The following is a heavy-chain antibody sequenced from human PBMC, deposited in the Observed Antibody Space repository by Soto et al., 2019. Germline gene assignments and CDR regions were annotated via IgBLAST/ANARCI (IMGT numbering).Heavy chain of an antibody. CDR2: IIPIFGTA. J-gene: IGHJ4*02. CDR1: GGTFSSYA. V-gene: IGHV1-69*13. D-gene: IGHD3-9*01. CDR3: AIAERYFDWYLAGY. Sequence: SSVKLSCKASGGTFSSYAISWVRQAPGQGLEWMGGIIPIFGTANYAQKFQGRVTITADESTSTAYMELSSLRSEDTAVYYCAIAERYFDWYLAGYWGQGTPVIVSS.